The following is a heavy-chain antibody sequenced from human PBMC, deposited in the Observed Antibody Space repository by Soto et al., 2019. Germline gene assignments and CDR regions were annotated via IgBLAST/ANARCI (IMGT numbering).Heavy chain of an antibody. J-gene: IGHJ5*02. V-gene: IGHV1-69*13. CDR1: GGTFSSYA. CDR2: IIPIFGTA. CDR3: ARVPCSGGSCYLPPTGYWSDP. D-gene: IGHD2-15*01. Sequence: ASVKVSCKASGGTFSSYAISWVRQAPGQGLEWMGGIIPIFGTANYAQKFQGRVTITADESTSTAYMELSSLRSEDTAVYYCARVPCSGGSCYLPPTGYWSDPRGQGTLVTVSS.